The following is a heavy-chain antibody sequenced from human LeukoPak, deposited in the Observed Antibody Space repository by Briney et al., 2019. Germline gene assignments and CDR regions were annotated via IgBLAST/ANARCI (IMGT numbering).Heavy chain of an antibody. Sequence: GGSLRLSCAASGFTFSSYAMSWVRQAPGKGLEWVSAISGSGGSTYYADSVKGRFTISRDNSENTLYLQMNSLRAEDTAVYYCVRGGLGYCSGGSCQNWFDPWGQGTLVTVSS. J-gene: IGHJ5*02. V-gene: IGHV3-23*01. D-gene: IGHD2-15*01. CDR2: ISGSGGST. CDR3: VRGGLGYCSGGSCQNWFDP. CDR1: GFTFSSYA.